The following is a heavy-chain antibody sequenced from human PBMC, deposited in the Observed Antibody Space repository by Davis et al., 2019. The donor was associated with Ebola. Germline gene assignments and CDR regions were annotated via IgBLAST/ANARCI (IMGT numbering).Heavy chain of an antibody. J-gene: IGHJ6*04. CDR1: GFTFSSYW. D-gene: IGHD3-3*01. V-gene: IGHV3-74*01. CDR3: AKSGLSFGVVKYHYGMDV. Sequence: GESLKISCAASGFTFSSYWMHWVRQAPGKGLVWVSRINGDGSNTNYADSVKGRFTISRDNAKNTLYLQMNSLRAEDTAVYYCAKSGLSFGVVKYHYGMDVWGKGTTVTVSS. CDR2: INGDGSNT.